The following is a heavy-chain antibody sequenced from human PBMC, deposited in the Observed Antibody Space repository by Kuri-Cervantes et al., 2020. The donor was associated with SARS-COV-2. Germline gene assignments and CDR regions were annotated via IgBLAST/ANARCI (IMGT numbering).Heavy chain of an antibody. V-gene: IGHV4-34*01. J-gene: IGHJ5*02. CDR1: GGSFSGYY. Sequence: GSLRLSCAVYGGSFSGYYWSWIRQPPGKGLEWIGEINHSGSTNYNPSLKSRVTISVDTSKNQFSLKLSSVTAADTAVYYCARGGPGIAVAGGNNWFDPWGQGTLVTVSS. CDR3: ARGGPGIAVAGGNNWFDP. D-gene: IGHD6-19*01. CDR2: INHSGST.